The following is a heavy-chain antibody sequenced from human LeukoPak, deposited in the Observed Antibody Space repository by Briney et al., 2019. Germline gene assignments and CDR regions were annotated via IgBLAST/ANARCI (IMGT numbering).Heavy chain of an antibody. CDR2: INPSGDNT. J-gene: IGHJ3*02. V-gene: IGHV1-46*01. CDR3: ARDRNGDQRANAFDI. D-gene: IGHD2-21*02. CDR1: GFTFTTYF. Sequence: GASVKVSCKASGFTFTTYFMHWVRQAPGQGLEWMGKINPSGDNTTYAQKFQGRVTMTRDTSTSTGYMELRSLRSEDTAVYYCARDRNGDQRANAFDIWGQGTMVTVSS.